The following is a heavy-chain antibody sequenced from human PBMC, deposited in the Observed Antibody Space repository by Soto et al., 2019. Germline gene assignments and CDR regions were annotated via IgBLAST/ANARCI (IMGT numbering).Heavy chain of an antibody. V-gene: IGHV1-69*13. CDR2: IIPIFGTA. J-gene: IGHJ4*02. D-gene: IGHD3-22*01. CDR3: ARDGYYYDSSGSPAGIDC. Sequence: SVNVSCKSSGGTFSSYSISWVRQAPGQGLEWMGGIIPIFGTANYAQKFQGRVTITADESTSTAYMELSSLRSEDTAVYYCARDGYYYDSSGSPAGIDCWGQGTLVTVSS. CDR1: GGTFSSYS.